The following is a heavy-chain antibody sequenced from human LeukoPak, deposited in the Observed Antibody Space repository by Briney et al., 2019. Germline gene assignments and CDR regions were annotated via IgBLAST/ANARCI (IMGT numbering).Heavy chain of an antibody. V-gene: IGHV1-8*01. CDR2: MNPNSANT. Sequence: ASVKVSCKASGYTFTSYDINWVRQATGQGLEWMGWMNPNSANTGYAQKFQGRVSMTRNTSISTAYMELSSLRSEDTAVYYCARAHCSSASGYPKDAFDIWGKGKMVTV. J-gene: IGHJ3*02. CDR1: GYTFTSYD. CDR3: ARAHCSSASGYPKDAFDI. D-gene: IGHD2-2*01.